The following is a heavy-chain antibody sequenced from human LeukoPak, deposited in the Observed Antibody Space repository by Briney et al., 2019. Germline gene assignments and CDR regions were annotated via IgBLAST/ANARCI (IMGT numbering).Heavy chain of an antibody. J-gene: IGHJ6*02. CDR3: ARAGAPYGSGNYYNSDV. CDR1: GASISSYY. CDR2: IHHSGGA. V-gene: IGHV4-59*01. D-gene: IGHD3-10*01. Sequence: SETLSLTCTVSGASISSYYWSWIRQPPGKGLEWIGYIHHSGGANYNPSLKSRVTISVDTSKNQFSLKLSSVTAADTDVYYCARAGAPYGSGNYYNSDVWGQGTTVTVSS.